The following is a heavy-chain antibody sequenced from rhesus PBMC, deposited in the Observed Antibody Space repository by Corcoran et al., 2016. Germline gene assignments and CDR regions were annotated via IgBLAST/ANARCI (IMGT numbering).Heavy chain of an antibody. CDR2: INGNSGSP. CDR1: GGSFSSYW. Sequence: QVQLQESGPGLVKPSETLSLTCAVSGGSFSSYWWSWLRQPPGKGLEWIGEINGNSGSPNYNPSLKSRVTISKDASKNQFSLRLSSVTAADTAVYYCARRGYSGYSYGDYFDYWGQGVLVTVSS. D-gene: IGHD5-42*01. V-gene: IGHV4-80*01. J-gene: IGHJ4*01. CDR3: ARRGYSGYSYGDYFDY.